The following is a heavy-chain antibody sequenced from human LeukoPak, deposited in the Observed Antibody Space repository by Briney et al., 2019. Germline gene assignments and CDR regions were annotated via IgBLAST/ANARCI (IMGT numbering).Heavy chain of an antibody. CDR3: AKDHCSGASCYSDY. D-gene: IGHD2-15*01. CDR1: GFTFRSYG. V-gene: IGHV3-33*06. Sequence: PGRSLRLSCAASGFTFRSYGMHWVRQAPGKGLEWVAVIWYDGSNQYYADSVKGRFTISRDNSKNTLYLQMNSLRPEDTAVYYCAKDHCSGASCYSDYWGQGTLVTVSS. CDR2: IWYDGSNQ. J-gene: IGHJ4*02.